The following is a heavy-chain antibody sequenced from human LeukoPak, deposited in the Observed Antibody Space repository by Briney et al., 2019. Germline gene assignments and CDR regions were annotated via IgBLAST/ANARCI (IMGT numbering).Heavy chain of an antibody. CDR1: GGTISSYY. D-gene: IGHD5-24*01. Sequence: PSETLSLTCTVSGGTISSYYWSWIRQPPGKGLEWIGYIYYSGSTNYNPSLKSRVTISVDTSKNQFSLKLSSVTAADTAVYYCARGLEMATTEGWFDPWGQGTLVTVSS. CDR3: ARGLEMATTEGWFDP. V-gene: IGHV4-59*01. CDR2: IYYSGST. J-gene: IGHJ5*02.